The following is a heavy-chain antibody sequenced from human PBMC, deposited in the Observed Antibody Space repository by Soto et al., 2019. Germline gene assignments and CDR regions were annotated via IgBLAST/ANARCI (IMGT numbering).Heavy chain of an antibody. CDR2: IYPGDSDT. CDR3: ARFYRFGELTLDY. J-gene: IGHJ4*02. V-gene: IGHV5-51*01. Sequence: LGESLKISCKGSGYSFTSYWIGWVRQMPGKGLEWMGIIYPGDSDTRYSPSFQGQVTISADKSITTAYLQWGSLKASDTAMYYCARFYRFGELTLDYWGQGTLVTVPS. D-gene: IGHD3-10*01. CDR1: GYSFTSYW.